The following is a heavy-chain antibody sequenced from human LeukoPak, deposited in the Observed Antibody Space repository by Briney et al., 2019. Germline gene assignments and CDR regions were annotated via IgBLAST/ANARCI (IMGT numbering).Heavy chain of an antibody. CDR1: GYSFTSYW. CDR2: IYPGDSDT. CDR3: ARLPGYCTNGVCSYFDY. J-gene: IGHJ4*02. D-gene: IGHD2-8*01. Sequence: GESLKISCKGSGYSFTSYWIGWVRQLPGKGLEGMGIIYPGDSDTRYTPSFQGQVTISADKSISTAYLQSSSLKASNTAMYYCARLPGYCTNGVCSYFDYWGQGTLVTVSS. V-gene: IGHV5-51*01.